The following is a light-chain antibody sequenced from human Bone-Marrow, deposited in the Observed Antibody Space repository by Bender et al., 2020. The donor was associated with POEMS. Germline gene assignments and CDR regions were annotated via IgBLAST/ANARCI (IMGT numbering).Light chain of an antibody. Sequence: QSALTQPASVSGSPGQSITISCTGTSSDVGGYNYVSWYQHHPGKAPKVMIYEVSNRPSGISYRFSGSKSGNTASLTISGLQAEDEADYYCSSYAGRDSWVFGGGTRLIVL. CDR2: EVS. CDR1: SSDVGGYNY. CDR3: SSYAGRDSWV. J-gene: IGLJ3*02. V-gene: IGLV2-14*01.